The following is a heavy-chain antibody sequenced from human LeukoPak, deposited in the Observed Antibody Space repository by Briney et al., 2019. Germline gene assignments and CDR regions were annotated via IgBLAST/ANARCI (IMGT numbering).Heavy chain of an antibody. V-gene: IGHV3-30*02. J-gene: IGHJ6*03. D-gene: IGHD6-6*01. CDR3: AKDSARLSYYYYMDV. CDR1: GFTFSNYG. Sequence: GGSLRLSCAASGFTFSNYGMHWIRQAPGKGLEWVAFIRYDGSNKYYADSVKGRFTISRDNSKNTLYLQMNSLRAEDTAVYYCAKDSARLSYYYYMDVWGKGTTVTVSS. CDR2: IRYDGSNK.